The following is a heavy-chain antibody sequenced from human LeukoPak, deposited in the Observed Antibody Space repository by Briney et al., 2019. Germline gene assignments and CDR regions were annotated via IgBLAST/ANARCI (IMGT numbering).Heavy chain of an antibody. Sequence: SVKVSCKASGGTSSSYAISWVRQAPGQGLEWMGGIIPIFGTANYAQKFQGRVTITTDESTSTAYMELSSLRSEDTAVYYCASRVWFGVPNWFDPWGQGTLVTVSS. CDR2: IIPIFGTA. CDR1: GGTSSSYA. V-gene: IGHV1-69*05. CDR3: ASRVWFGVPNWFDP. D-gene: IGHD3-10*01. J-gene: IGHJ5*02.